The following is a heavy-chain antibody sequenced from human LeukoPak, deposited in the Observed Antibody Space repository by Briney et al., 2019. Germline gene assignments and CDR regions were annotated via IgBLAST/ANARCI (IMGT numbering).Heavy chain of an antibody. J-gene: IGHJ5*02. CDR3: AKEPPVKLRFLEWGASNWFDP. CDR1: GFTFSSYA. V-gene: IGHV3-23*01. D-gene: IGHD3-3*01. CDR2: ISGSGGST. Sequence: GGSLRLSCAASGFTFSSYAMSWVRQAPGKGLEWVSAISGSGGSTYYADSVKGRFTISRDNSKNTLYLQMNSLRAEDTDVYYCAKEPPVKLRFLEWGASNWFDPWGQGTLVTVSS.